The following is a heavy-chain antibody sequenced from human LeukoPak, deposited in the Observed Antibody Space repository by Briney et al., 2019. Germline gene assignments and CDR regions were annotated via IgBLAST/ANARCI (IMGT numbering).Heavy chain of an antibody. CDR3: ARDKNRWVKGYCSSTSCSLDY. J-gene: IGHJ4*02. CDR1: GFTFSSYS. CDR2: ISSSSSYI. Sequence: KPGGSLRLSCAASGFTFSSYSMNWVRQAPGKGLEWVSSISSSSSYIYYADSVKGRFTISRDNAKNSLYLQMDSLRAEDTAVYYCARDKNRWVKGYCSSTSCSLDYWGQGTLVTVSS. V-gene: IGHV3-21*01. D-gene: IGHD2-2*01.